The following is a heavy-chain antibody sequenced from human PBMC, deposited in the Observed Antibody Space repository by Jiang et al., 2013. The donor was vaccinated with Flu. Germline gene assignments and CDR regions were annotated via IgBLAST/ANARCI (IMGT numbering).Heavy chain of an antibody. CDR2: ISYTGTT. V-gene: IGHV4-31*03. CDR3: ARDVGGFYFDF. J-gene: IGHJ4*02. Sequence: SGPGLVKPSQTLSLTCTVSGDSISNAAYYWSWIRQHPGKGLEWIGYISYTGTTYYNPSLKSRSTISVDASKNQFSLKMTSVTAADTAVYYCARDVGGFYFDFWGQGALVTVSS. D-gene: IGHD4-23*01. CDR1: GDSISNAAYY.